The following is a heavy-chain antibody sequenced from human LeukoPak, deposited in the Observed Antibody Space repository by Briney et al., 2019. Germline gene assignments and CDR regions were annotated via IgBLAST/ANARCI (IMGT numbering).Heavy chain of an antibody. D-gene: IGHD2-2*01. CDR2: INPNSGGT. V-gene: IGHV1-2*02. CDR3: AREIGYCSSTSCYRNNWFDP. Sequence: ALVKVSCKASGYTFTSYGISWVRQAPGQGLEWMGWINPNSGGTNYAQKFQGRVTMTRDTSISTAYMELSRLRSDDTAVYYCAREIGYCSSTSCYRNNWFDPWGQGTLVTVSS. CDR1: GYTFTSYG. J-gene: IGHJ5*02.